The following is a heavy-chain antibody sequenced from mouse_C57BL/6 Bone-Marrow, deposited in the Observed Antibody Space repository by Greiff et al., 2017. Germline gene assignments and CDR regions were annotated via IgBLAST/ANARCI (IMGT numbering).Heavy chain of an antibody. Sequence: EVQLQQSGPELVKPGASVKISCKASGYSFTGYYMNWVKQSPEKSLEWIGEINPRTGGTTYNQKFKAKATLTVDKSSSTAYMQLKSLTSEDSAVYYCARRGYDYDKMAWFAYWGQGTLVTVSA. D-gene: IGHD2-4*01. CDR3: ARRGYDYDKMAWFAY. CDR1: GYSFTGYY. CDR2: INPRTGGT. J-gene: IGHJ3*01. V-gene: IGHV1-42*01.